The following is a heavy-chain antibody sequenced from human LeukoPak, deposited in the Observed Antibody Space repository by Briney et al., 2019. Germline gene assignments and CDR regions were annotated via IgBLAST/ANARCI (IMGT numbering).Heavy chain of an antibody. CDR1: GYTFTSYY. D-gene: IGHD3-22*01. CDR3: ARHYDSSGYYHDAFDI. J-gene: IGHJ3*02. CDR2: INPSGGST. V-gene: IGHV1-46*01. Sequence: ASLKVSCKASGYTFTSYYMHWVRQAPGQGLEWMGIINPSGGSTSYAQKFQGRVTMTKTTTTSSVHMVLSIMRSEETAVYSSARHYDSSGYYHDAFDIWGQGTMVTVSS.